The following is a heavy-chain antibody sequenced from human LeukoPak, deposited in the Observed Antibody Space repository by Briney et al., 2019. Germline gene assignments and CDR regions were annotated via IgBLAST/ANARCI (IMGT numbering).Heavy chain of an antibody. Sequence: PSETLSLTCAVSGGSITSSNWWSWVRQPPEKGLEWIGEIYHSGSTNYNPSLKSRVTISVDKSKNLFSLKVSSVTAADTAVYYCARAQLEEGYDILTGYYRVSFYYMDVWGKGTTVTISS. J-gene: IGHJ6*03. D-gene: IGHD3-9*01. CDR2: IYHSGST. CDR3: ARAQLEEGYDILTGYYRVSFYYMDV. V-gene: IGHV4-4*02. CDR1: GGSITSSNW.